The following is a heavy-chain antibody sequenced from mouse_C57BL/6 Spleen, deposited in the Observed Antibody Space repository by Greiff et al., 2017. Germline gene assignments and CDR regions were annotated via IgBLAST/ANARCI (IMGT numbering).Heavy chain of an antibody. Sequence: EVKLQQSGAELVKPGASVKLSCTASGFNIKDYYMHWVKQRTEQGLEWIGRIDPEDGETKYAPKFQGKATITADPSSNTAYLQLSSLTSEDTAVYYCASDYSSFAYWGQGTLVTVSA. CDR3: ASDYSSFAY. CDR2: IDPEDGET. J-gene: IGHJ3*01. D-gene: IGHD2-5*01. V-gene: IGHV14-2*01. CDR1: GFNIKDYY.